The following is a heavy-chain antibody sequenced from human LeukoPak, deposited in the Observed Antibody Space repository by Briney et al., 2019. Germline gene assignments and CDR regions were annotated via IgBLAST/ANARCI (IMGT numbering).Heavy chain of an antibody. CDR1: GFTFSDYY. CDR2: IDPSGDTI. D-gene: IGHD4-17*01. V-gene: IGHV3-11*04. CDR3: ATWRATTLTRAAFDI. J-gene: IGHJ3*02. Sequence: KPGGSLRLSCVASGFTFSDYYMSWIRQSPEKGLERVSYIDPSGDTIYYADSVKGRFTISRDNAQNSLYLQMNSLRAEDTAVYYCATWRATTLTRAAFDIWGQGTMVTVSS.